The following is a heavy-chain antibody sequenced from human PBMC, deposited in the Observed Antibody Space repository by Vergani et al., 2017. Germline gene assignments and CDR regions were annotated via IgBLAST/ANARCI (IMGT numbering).Heavy chain of an antibody. D-gene: IGHD2-15*01. CDR1: GDSFRSNKW. Sequence: QVQLQESGPGLVKPPGTLSLTCAVSGDSFRSNKWWTWVRQSPGKTLEWIGEISHSGSTNYNPSLKGRVTFSLDTSKNQFSLRLSSVTAADTAVYYCASDPKSYCSGGSCFSVWGAFDVWGRGTTVTVSS. J-gene: IGHJ3*01. CDR3: ASDPKSYCSGGSCFSVWGAFDV. CDR2: ISHSGST. V-gene: IGHV4-4*03.